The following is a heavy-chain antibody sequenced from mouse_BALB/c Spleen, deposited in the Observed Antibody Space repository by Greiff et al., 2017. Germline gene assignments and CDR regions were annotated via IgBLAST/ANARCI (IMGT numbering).Heavy chain of an antibody. J-gene: IGHJ4*01. CDR3: AREYYGNYRGAMDY. CDR2: IWAGGST. D-gene: IGHD2-1*01. CDR1: GFSLTSYG. Sequence: VKLMESGPGLVAPSQSLSITCTVSGFSLTSYGVHWVRQPPGKGLEWLGVIWAGGSTNYNSALMSRLSISKDNSKSQVFLKMNSLQTDDTAMYYCAREYYGNYRGAMDYWGQGTSVTVSS. V-gene: IGHV2-9*02.